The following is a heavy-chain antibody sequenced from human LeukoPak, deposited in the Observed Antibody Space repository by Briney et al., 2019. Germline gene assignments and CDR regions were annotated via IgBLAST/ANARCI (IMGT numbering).Heavy chain of an antibody. D-gene: IGHD3-3*02. CDR3: AKDGAFRIYDY. CDR2: IKQDGNEK. Sequence: GGSLRLSCAAPAFTFSSSWITWVRQAPGKGLEWVASIKQDGNEKYYVESVKGRFTISRDNARNSLYMQMSSLRADDTAVYHCAKDGAFRIYDYWGQGTLGTVSS. CDR1: AFTFSSSW. V-gene: IGHV3-7*01. J-gene: IGHJ4*02.